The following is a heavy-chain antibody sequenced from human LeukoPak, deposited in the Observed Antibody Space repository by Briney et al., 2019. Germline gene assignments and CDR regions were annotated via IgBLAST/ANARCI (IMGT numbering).Heavy chain of an antibody. Sequence: SETLSLTCTVSGGSISSYHWSWIRQPAGKGLEWVGRIYTSGSTNYNPSLKSRVTMSVDTSKNQFSLKLSSVTAADTAVYYCASMEVAGTGRDYWGQGTLVTVSS. V-gene: IGHV4-4*07. J-gene: IGHJ4*02. CDR3: ASMEVAGTGRDY. CDR1: GGSISSYH. CDR2: IYTSGST. D-gene: IGHD6-19*01.